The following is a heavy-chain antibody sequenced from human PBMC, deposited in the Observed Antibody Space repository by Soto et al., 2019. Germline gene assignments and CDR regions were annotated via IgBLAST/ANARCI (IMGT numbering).Heavy chain of an antibody. CDR3: ARSYGNYYYGMDV. J-gene: IGHJ6*02. CDR2: INPNSGGT. CDR1: GYTFTGYY. V-gene: IGHV1-2*02. D-gene: IGHD5-18*01. Sequence: ASVKVSCKASGYTFTGYYMHWVRQAPGQGLEWMGWINPNSGGTNYAQKFQGRVTMTSDTSISTAYMELSRLRSDDTAVYYCARSYGNYYYGMDVWGQGTTVTSP.